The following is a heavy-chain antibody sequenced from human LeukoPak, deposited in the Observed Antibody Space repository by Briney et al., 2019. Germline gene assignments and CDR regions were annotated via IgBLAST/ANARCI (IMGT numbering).Heavy chain of an antibody. CDR1: GASISSSNYY. D-gene: IGHD1-7*01. CDR3: AMWNLDYYYMDV. CDR2: IYTSGST. V-gene: IGHV4-61*02. Sequence: SETLSLTCAVSGASISSSNYYWGWIRQPAGKGLEWIGRIYTSGSTNYNPSLKSRVTMSVDTSKNQFSLKLSSVTAADTAVYYCAMWNLDYYYMDVWGKGTTVTISS. J-gene: IGHJ6*03.